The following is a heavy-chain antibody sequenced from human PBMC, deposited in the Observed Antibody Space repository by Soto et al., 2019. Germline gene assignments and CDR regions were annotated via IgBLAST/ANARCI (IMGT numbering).Heavy chain of an antibody. CDR1: GGSFSGYY. CDR2: INHSGST. CDR3: ARGPRRPVTYYYDSSGYFY. Sequence: QVQLQQWGAGLLKPSETLSLTCAVYGGSFSGYYWSRIRQPPGKGLEWIGEINHSGSTNYNPSLKSRVTISVDRSKNQCSLKLSSVTAADTAVYYCARGPRRPVTYYYDSSGYFYWGQGTLVTVSS. V-gene: IGHV4-34*01. J-gene: IGHJ4*02. D-gene: IGHD3-22*01.